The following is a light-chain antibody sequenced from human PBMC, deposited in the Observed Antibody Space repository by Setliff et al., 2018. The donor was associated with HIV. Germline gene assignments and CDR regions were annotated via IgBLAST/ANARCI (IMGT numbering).Light chain of an antibody. J-gene: IGLJ1*01. CDR1: SNDVGRYDL. CDR2: QAT. V-gene: IGLV2-23*01. Sequence: QSALTQPASVSGSPGQSITISCTGTSNDVGRYDLVSWYQQHSARAPKLIIYQATRRPSGVSNRFSGSKSGNVASLTISGLQAEDEADYYCCSNTGSNTVVFGTGTKVTVL. CDR3: CSNTGSNTVV.